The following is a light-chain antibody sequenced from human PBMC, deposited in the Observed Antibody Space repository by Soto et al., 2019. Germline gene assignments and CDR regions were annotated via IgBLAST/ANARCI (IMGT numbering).Light chain of an antibody. CDR2: GNN. V-gene: IGLV1-40*01. Sequence: QSVLTQPPSVSGAPGQRVTISCTGSSSNIGAGYDIHWYQQLPETAPKLLIYGNNNRPSGVPDQFSGSKSGTSASLAITGLQAEDEADYYCQSYDSSLSSVVFGGGTKVTVL. J-gene: IGLJ2*01. CDR3: QSYDSSLSSVV. CDR1: SSNIGAGYD.